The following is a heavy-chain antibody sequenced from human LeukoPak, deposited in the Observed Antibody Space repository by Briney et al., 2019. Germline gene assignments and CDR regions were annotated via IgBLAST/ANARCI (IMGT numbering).Heavy chain of an antibody. Sequence: SETLSLTCTVSGGSISSGSCYWSWIRQPAGKGLEWIGRIYTSGSTNYNPPLKSRVTISVDTSKNQFSLKLSSVTAADTAVYYCARDSDYWGQGTLVTVSS. CDR3: ARDSDY. CDR1: GGSISSGSCY. J-gene: IGHJ4*02. V-gene: IGHV4-61*02. CDR2: IYTSGST.